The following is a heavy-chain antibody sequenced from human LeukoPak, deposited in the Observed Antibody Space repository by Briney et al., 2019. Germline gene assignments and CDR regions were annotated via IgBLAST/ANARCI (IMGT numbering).Heavy chain of an antibody. V-gene: IGHV1-46*03. D-gene: IGHD6-19*01. Sequence: ASVMVSCTATGNTFTSYYMHWVRQAPGQGLEWMGIINPSSGSTSYAQKFQGRVTMTRDTSTSTVYMELSSLRSEDTAVYYCAREGYSSGWNMYYFDYWGQGTLVTVSS. CDR1: GNTFTSYY. J-gene: IGHJ4*02. CDR2: INPSSGST. CDR3: AREGYSSGWNMYYFDY.